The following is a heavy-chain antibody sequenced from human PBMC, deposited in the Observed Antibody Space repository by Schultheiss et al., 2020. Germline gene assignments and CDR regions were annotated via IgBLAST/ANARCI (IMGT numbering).Heavy chain of an antibody. CDR2: ISGSGGST. CDR1: GFTFDDYA. Sequence: GGSLRLSCAASGFTFDDYAMHWVRQAPGKGLEWVSGISGSGGSTYYADSVKGRFTISRDNAKNSLYLQMNSLRAEDTAVYYCARDIYDILTGFGNTYYGMDVWGQGTTVTVSS. CDR3: ARDIYDILTGFGNTYYGMDV. D-gene: IGHD3-9*01. J-gene: IGHJ6*02. V-gene: IGHV3-9*01.